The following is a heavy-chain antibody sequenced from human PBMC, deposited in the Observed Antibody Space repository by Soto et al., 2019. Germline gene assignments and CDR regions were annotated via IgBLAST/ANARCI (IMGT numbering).Heavy chain of an antibody. CDR1: GFTFSSYE. D-gene: IGHD3-22*01. V-gene: IGHV3-48*03. J-gene: IGHJ4*02. CDR2: ISSSGSII. CDR3: ARDPGYYDSDGYFDY. Sequence: GGSLRLSCAASGFTFSSYEMNWVRQAPGKGLEWVSYISSSGSIIYYTDSVKGRFTISRDNAKNSLYLQMNSLRAEDTDVYYCARDPGYYDSDGYFDYWGQGTLVTVSS.